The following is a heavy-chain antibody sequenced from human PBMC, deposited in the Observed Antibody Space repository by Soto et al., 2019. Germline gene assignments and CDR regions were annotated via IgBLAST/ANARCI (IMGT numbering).Heavy chain of an antibody. CDR3: ARVYCSGGSCYGIDY. D-gene: IGHD2-15*01. CDR1: GYTFTSYY. V-gene: IGHV1-46*01. Sequence: QVQLVQSGAEVKKPGASVKVSCKASGYTFTSYYMHWVRQAPGQGLEWMGIINPSGGSTSYAQKFQGRVTMTRDTSPSTVYMELSSLRSEDTAVYYCARVYCSGGSCYGIDYWGQGTLVTVSS. CDR2: INPSGGST. J-gene: IGHJ4*02.